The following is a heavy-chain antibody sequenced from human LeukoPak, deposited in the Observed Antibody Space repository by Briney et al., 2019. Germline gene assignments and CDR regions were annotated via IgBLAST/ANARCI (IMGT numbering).Heavy chain of an antibody. CDR2: ISSSSSYI. CDR3: AFGGFFDY. Sequence: GGSLRLSCAASGFTFSSYSMNWVRQAPGKGLEWVSSISSSSSYIYYADSVKGRFTVSRDNAKNTLYLQMNSLRAEDTAVYYCAFGGFFDYWGQGTLVTVSS. D-gene: IGHD3-16*01. CDR1: GFTFSSYS. J-gene: IGHJ4*02. V-gene: IGHV3-21*01.